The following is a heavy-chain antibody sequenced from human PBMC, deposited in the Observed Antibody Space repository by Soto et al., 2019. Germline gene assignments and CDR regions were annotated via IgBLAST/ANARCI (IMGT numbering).Heavy chain of an antibody. V-gene: IGHV4-30-4*08. CDR3: ARENLLRYFDWLLEGPIYYYYGMDV. J-gene: IGHJ6*02. CDR1: GGSISSGGYY. CDR2: IYYSGST. D-gene: IGHD3-9*01. Sequence: PSETLSLTCTVSGGSISSGGYYWSWIRQHPGKGLEWIGYIYYSGSTYYNPSLKSRVTISVDTSKNQFSLKLSSVTAADTAVYYCARENLLRYFDWLLEGPIYYYYGMDVWGQGTTVTVSS.